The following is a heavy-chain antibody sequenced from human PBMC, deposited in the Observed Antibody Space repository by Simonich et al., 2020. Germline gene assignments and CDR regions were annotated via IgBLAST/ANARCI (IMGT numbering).Heavy chain of an antibody. V-gene: IGHV1-2*06. CDR3: ARDRAARYYYYYYMDV. CDR1: GYTFTGYY. J-gene: IGHJ6*03. CDR2: INPKVCGR. D-gene: IGHD6-6*01. Sequence: QVQLVQSGAEVKKPGASVKVSCKASGYTFTGYYIPWVRQAHGQGRGWRGQINPKVCGRNYARKCQGRVTMTRDTAISTAYMELSRLRSDDTAVYYCARDRAARYYYYYYMDVWGKGTTVTVSS.